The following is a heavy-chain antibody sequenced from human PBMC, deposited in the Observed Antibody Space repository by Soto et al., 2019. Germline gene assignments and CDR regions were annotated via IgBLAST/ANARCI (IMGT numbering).Heavy chain of an antibody. J-gene: IGHJ4*02. CDR1: GGTFSSQT. Sequence: QVQLVQSGAEVKKPGSSVKVSCKASGGTFSSQTISWVRQAPGQGLEWMGGIIPILTIATYAEKFQGRVTISADKSTTTAYMELSRLTSEDTAVYYCARTKRDGYNQGFDYWGQGTLVTVSS. CDR2: IIPILTIA. D-gene: IGHD5-12*01. CDR3: ARTKRDGYNQGFDY. V-gene: IGHV1-69*02.